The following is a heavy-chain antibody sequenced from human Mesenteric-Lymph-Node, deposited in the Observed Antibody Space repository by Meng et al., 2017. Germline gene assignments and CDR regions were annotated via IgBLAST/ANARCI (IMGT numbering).Heavy chain of an antibody. D-gene: IGHD1-26*01. CDR3: ASWVGATKFDY. J-gene: IGHJ4*02. CDR2: IYYSGST. Sequence: SETLSLTCTVSGGSISSSSYYWGWIRQPPGKGLEWIGSIYYSGSTYYNPSLKSRVTISVDTSKNQFSLNLSSVTAADTAIYYCASWVGATKFDYWGQGTLVTVSS. V-gene: IGHV4-39*07. CDR1: GGSISSSSYY.